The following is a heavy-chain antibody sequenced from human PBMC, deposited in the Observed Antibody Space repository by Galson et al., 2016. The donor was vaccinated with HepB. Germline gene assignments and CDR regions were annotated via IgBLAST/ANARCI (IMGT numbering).Heavy chain of an antibody. D-gene: IGHD4-23*01. V-gene: IGHV3-73*01. J-gene: IGHJ4*02. CDR3: TRHLLYGSTSFDY. CDR2: IRNKANSYAA. Sequence: SLRLSCAASGFIFSNYHMNWVRQPPGKGLEWVGRIRNKANSYAAAYAASVKGRFTISRDDSKNTAYLQMNSLKTEDTAVYFCTRHLLYGSTSFDYWGQGTLVTVSS. CDR1: GFIFSNYH.